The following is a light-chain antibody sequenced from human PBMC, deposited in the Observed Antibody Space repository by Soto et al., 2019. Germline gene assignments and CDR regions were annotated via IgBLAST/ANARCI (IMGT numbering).Light chain of an antibody. Sequence: EIVMTQSPATLSVSPGERATLSCRASQSVSSNLAWYQQKPGQAPRLLIYGASTRATGIPARFSGSGSGTEFTLTISSLQSKDFAVYYCQQYNNWLGTFGQGTQVEIK. CDR1: QSVSSN. CDR2: GAS. V-gene: IGKV3-15*01. J-gene: IGKJ1*01. CDR3: QQYNNWLGT.